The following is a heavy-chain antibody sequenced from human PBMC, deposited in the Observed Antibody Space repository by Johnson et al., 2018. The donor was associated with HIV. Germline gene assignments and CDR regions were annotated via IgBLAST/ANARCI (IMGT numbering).Heavy chain of an antibody. V-gene: IGHV3-13*01. CDR1: GFTFSNYD. D-gene: IGHD2/OR15-2a*01. CDR3: AKNSAAFDI. J-gene: IGHJ3*02. CDR2: IGTAGDT. Sequence: VQLVESGGGLVQPGGSLRLSCAASGFTFSNYDMHWVRQATGKGLEWVSAIGTAGDTYYPGSVKGRFTISRDNSKNTLYLQMNSLRAEDTAVYYCAKNSAAFDIWGQGTMVTVSS.